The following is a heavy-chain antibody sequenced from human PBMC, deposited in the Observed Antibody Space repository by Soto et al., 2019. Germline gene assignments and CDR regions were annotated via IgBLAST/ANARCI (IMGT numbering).Heavy chain of an antibody. J-gene: IGHJ4*02. CDR2: ISYDGSNK. CDR3: AKDSSLDY. V-gene: IGHV3-30*18. CDR1: GFTFSSYC. Sequence: LXLSCAASGFTFSSYCMHWVRQAPGKGLEWVAVISYDGSNKYYADSVKGRFTISRDNSKNTLYLQMNSLRAEDTAVYYCAKDSSLDYWGQGTLVTVSS. D-gene: IGHD2-2*01.